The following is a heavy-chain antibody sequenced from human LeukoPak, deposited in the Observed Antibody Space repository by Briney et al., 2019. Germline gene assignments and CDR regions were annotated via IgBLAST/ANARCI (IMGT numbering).Heavy chain of an antibody. V-gene: IGHV4-59*01. CDR3: ARYFWSGYYPPRFDI. J-gene: IGHJ3*02. CDR1: GGSISSYY. D-gene: IGHD3-3*01. Sequence: PSETLSLTCTVSGGSISSYYWSWIRQPPGKGLEWIGYIYYSGSTNYNPSLKSRVTISVDTSKNQFSLKLSSVTAADTAVYYCARYFWSGYYPPRFDIWGQGTMVTVSS. CDR2: IYYSGST.